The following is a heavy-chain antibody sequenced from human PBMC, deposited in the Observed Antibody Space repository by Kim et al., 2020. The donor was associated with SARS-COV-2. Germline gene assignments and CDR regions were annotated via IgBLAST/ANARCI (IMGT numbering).Heavy chain of an antibody. CDR1: GFTFSDYY. D-gene: IGHD6-13*01. CDR3: ARDSVYSRQSFSGAFDI. V-gene: IGHV3-11*04. Sequence: GGSLRLSCAASGFTFSDYYMSWIRQAPGKGLEWVSYISSSGSTICYADSVKGRFTISRDNAKNSLYLQMNSLRAEDTAVYYCARDSVYSRQSFSGAFDIWGQGTMVTVSS. J-gene: IGHJ3*02. CDR2: ISSSGSTI.